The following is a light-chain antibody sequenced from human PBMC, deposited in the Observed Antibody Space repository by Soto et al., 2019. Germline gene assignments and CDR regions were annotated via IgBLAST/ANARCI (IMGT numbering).Light chain of an antibody. V-gene: IGKV3-11*01. CDR2: LTS. CDR1: QSVSSH. J-gene: IGKJ1*01. Sequence: VMTQAPATLSVSPGERCTLPCRASQSVSSHLAWYQQNQGQXPRXXIYLTSNRAASIPARFSGSGSETDLTIKISDVEPEDVEVYECNQRQCWPRTFGQGTKVDIK. CDR3: NQRQCWPRT.